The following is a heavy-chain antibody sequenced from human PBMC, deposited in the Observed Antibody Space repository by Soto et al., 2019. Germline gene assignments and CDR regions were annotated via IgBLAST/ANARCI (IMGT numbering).Heavy chain of an antibody. CDR1: GFTFSSYA. CDR2: ISGSGGST. V-gene: IGHV3-23*01. Sequence: GGSLRLSCEASGFTFSSYAMNWVRQAPGKGLEWVSGISGSGGSTYYADSVKGRFTISRDNSKNTLYLQMNSLSAEDTAVYYCVSDEERTTGTRFGYYYYGMDVGGQGTTVTVSS. J-gene: IGHJ6*02. D-gene: IGHD4-17*01. CDR3: VSDEERTTGTRFGYYYYGMDV.